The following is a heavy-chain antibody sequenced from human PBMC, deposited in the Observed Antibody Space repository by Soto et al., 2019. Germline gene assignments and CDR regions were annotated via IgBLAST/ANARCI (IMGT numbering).Heavy chain of an antibody. J-gene: IGHJ5*02. CDR2: INAGNGNT. D-gene: IGHD2-2*01. Sequence: ASVKVSCKASGYTFTSYAMHWVRQAPGQRLEWMGWINAGNGNTKYSQKFQGRVTITRDTSASTAYMELSSLRSEDTAVYYCACSSTSSVDWFDPWGQGTLVTVSS. V-gene: IGHV1-3*01. CDR3: ACSSTSSVDWFDP. CDR1: GYTFTSYA.